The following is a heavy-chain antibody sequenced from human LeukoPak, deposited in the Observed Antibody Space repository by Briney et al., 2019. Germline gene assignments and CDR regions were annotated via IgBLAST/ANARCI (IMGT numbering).Heavy chain of an antibody. D-gene: IGHD1-26*01. Sequence: PSETLSLTCTVSGGSISSYYWSWIRQPPGKGLEWIGYIYYSGSTNYNPSLKSRVTISVDTSKNQFSLKLSSVTAADTAVYYCARAIIVGAPAAPYYYMDVWGKGTTVTVSS. CDR2: IYYSGST. V-gene: IGHV4-59*01. CDR3: ARAIIVGAPAAPYYYMDV. J-gene: IGHJ6*03. CDR1: GGSISSYY.